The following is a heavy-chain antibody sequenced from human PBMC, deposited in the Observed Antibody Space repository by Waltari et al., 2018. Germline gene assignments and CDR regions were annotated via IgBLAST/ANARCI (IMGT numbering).Heavy chain of an antibody. CDR2: IRTKASGETT. CDR1: VFTFGAYA. Sequence: EVQLVESGGGLVQQGRSLRLACTASVFTFGAYAMSWFRQAPGKGLEWVGFIRTKASGETTEYAASVKGRFTVSRDDSKNIAYLQMNSLKTEDTAVYYCSRAGSRQLWRLPDYWGQGALVTVSS. D-gene: IGHD5-18*01. CDR3: SRAGSRQLWRLPDY. V-gene: IGHV3-49*03. J-gene: IGHJ4*02.